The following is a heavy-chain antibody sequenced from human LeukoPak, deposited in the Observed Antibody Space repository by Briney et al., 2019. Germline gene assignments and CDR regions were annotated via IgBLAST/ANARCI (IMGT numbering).Heavy chain of an antibody. Sequence: TSETLSLTCTVSGGSISSYYWSWIRQPPGKGLEWIGYIYYSGSTNYNPSLKSRVTISVDTSKNQFSLKLSSVTAADTAVYYCARSPVEQLGLYYYYYMDAWGKGTTVTVSS. CDR1: GGSISSYY. V-gene: IGHV4-59*01. CDR2: IYYSGST. CDR3: ARSPVEQLGLYYYYYMDA. J-gene: IGHJ6*03. D-gene: IGHD6-6*01.